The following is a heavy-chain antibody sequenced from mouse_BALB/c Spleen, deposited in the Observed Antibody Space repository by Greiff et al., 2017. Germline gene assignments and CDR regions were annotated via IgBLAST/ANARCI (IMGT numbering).Heavy chain of an antibody. J-gene: IGHJ2*01. CDR1: GYTFTSYV. CDR3: ARVYDGSHFDY. Sequence: VQLKESGPELVKPGASVKMSCKASGYTFTSYVMHWVKQKPGQGLEWIGYINPYNDGTNYNEKFKGKATLTADKSSSTAYMQLSSLTSDDSAVYFCARVYDGSHFDYWGQGTTLTVSS. D-gene: IGHD2-3*01. V-gene: IGHV1-14*01. CDR2: INPYNDGT.